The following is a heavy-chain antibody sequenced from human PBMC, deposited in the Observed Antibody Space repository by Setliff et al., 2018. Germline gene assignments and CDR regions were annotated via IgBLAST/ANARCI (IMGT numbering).Heavy chain of an antibody. D-gene: IGHD3-9*01. CDR3: AKHGAYNDFLTGYNFYYDMDV. CDR2: IIPILGIA. CDR1: GGTFSSYA. J-gene: IGHJ6*02. Sequence: SVKVSCKASGGTFSSYAISWVRQAPGQGLEWMGGIIPILGIANYADSVKGRFTISRDNSKNTLYLKMNSLRAEDTAVYYCAKHGAYNDFLTGYNFYYDMDVWGQGTTVTVSS. V-gene: IGHV1-69*10.